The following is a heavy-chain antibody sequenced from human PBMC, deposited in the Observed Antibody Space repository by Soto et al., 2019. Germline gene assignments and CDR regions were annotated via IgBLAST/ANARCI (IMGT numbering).Heavy chain of an antibody. CDR2: IIPIFGTA. D-gene: IGHD1-26*01. V-gene: IGHV1-69*13. Sequence: SVKVSFKASCCTFTWYGIRWVRQAPGQGLEWMGGIIPIFGTANYAQKFQGRVTITADESTSTAYMELSSLRSEDTAVYYCARKWEPYVYGMDVWGQGTTVTVSS. J-gene: IGHJ6*02. CDR3: ARKWEPYVYGMDV. CDR1: CCTFTWYG.